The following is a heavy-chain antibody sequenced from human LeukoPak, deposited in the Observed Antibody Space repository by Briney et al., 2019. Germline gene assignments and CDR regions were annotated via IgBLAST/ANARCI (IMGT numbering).Heavy chain of an antibody. CDR1: GGSISSGGYY. CDR3: AKLGGEVRFLEYLRTNYYYYYYMDV. J-gene: IGHJ6*03. V-gene: IGHV4-31*03. D-gene: IGHD3-3*01. Sequence: PSETLSLTCTVSGGSISSGGYYWSWIRQHPGKGLEWIGYIYYSGSTYYNPSLKSRVTISVDTSKNQFSLNLSSVTAADTAVYYCAKLGGEVRFLEYLRTNYYYYYYMDVWGKGTTVTVSS. CDR2: IYYSGST.